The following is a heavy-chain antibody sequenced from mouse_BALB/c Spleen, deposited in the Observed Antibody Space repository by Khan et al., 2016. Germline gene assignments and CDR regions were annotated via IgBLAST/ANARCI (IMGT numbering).Heavy chain of an antibody. CDR2: INTETGEP. CDR3: ARGITTKGWFAY. Sequence: QIQLVQSGPELKKPGETVKISCKASGYTFTDYSMHWVKQAPGKGLKWMGWINTETGEPTYADDFKGRFAFSLETSASTAYLQINNLKNEDTATYFCARGITTKGWFAYWGQGTLVTVSA. CDR1: GYTFTDYS. V-gene: IGHV9-2-1*01. J-gene: IGHJ3*01. D-gene: IGHD2-4*01.